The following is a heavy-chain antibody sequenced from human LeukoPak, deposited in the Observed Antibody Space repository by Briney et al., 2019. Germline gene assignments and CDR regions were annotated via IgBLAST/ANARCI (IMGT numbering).Heavy chain of an antibody. D-gene: IGHD3-10*01. Sequence: SETLSLTCSVSGGSISSYYWSWIRQPAGKGLEWIGRIYSSGTITYSPSLQSRVTMSVDTSKNEFSLKMSSVTAADTAVYYCTRDSGTTGEVKFDPWGQGTLVAVSS. CDR1: GGSISSYY. CDR3: TRDSGTTGEVKFDP. CDR2: IYSSGTI. J-gene: IGHJ5*02. V-gene: IGHV4-4*07.